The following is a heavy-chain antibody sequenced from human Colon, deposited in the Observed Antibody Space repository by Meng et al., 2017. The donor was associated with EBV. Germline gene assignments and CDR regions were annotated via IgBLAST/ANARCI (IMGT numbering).Heavy chain of an antibody. CDR3: VRDTRRGGGWFDP. D-gene: IGHD3-10*01. J-gene: IGHJ5*02. CDR1: GGSITSGDYS. CDR2: IYHGVNI. Sequence: QVPLQGSGPGLVRPSQTLSLTCAVSGGSITSGDYSWTWIRQPPGKGLEWIGYIYHGVNIYYTPSLRSRVTISVDKSRNQFSLKLTSVSAADTAVYYCVRDTRRGGGWFDPWGQGTLVTVSS. V-gene: IGHV4-30-2*01.